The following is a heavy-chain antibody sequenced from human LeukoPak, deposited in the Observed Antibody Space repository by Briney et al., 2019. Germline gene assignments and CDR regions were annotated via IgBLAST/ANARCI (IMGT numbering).Heavy chain of an antibody. CDR3: ASSRLRYCSSTSCYYYYCMDV. CDR2: IIPIFGTA. Sequence: SVKVSCKASGGTFSSYAISWVRQAPGQGLEWMGGIIPIFGTANYAQKFQGRVTITADESTSTAYMELSSLRSEDTAVYYCASSRLRYCSSTSCYYYYCMDVWGKGTTVTVSS. V-gene: IGHV1-69*13. D-gene: IGHD2-2*01. J-gene: IGHJ6*03. CDR1: GGTFSSYA.